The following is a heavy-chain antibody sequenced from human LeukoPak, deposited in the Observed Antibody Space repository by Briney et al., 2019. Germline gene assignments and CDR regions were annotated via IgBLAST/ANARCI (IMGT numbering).Heavy chain of an antibody. CDR3: AKDPGRYCTNGVCYYFDY. V-gene: IGHV3-7*01. J-gene: IGHJ4*02. CDR1: GFTFSSYW. D-gene: IGHD2-8*01. Sequence: GGSLRLSCAASGFTFSSYWMSWVRQAPGKGLEWVANIKQDGSEKYYVDSVKGRFTISRDNAKNSLYLQMNSLRAEDTAVYYCAKDPGRYCTNGVCYYFDYWGQGTLVTVSS. CDR2: IKQDGSEK.